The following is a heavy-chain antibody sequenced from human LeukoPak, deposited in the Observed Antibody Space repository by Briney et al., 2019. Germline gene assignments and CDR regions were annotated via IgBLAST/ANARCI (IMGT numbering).Heavy chain of an antibody. Sequence: PSETLSLTCTVSGGSISSGGYYWSWIRQPPGKGLEWIGYIYHSGSTYYNPSLKSRVTISVDRSKNQFSLKLSSVTAADTAVYYCARDQVVRGLDGMDVWGQGTTVTVSS. J-gene: IGHJ6*02. V-gene: IGHV4-30-2*01. CDR2: IYHSGST. CDR1: GGSISSGGYY. D-gene: IGHD3-10*01. CDR3: ARDQVVRGLDGMDV.